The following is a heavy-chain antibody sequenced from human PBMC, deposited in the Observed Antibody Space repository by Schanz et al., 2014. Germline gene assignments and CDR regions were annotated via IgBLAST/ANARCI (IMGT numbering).Heavy chain of an antibody. Sequence: QVQLVESGGGLVKPGGSLRLSCAASGFIFNDYYMNWIRQAPGKGLEWLSYISRDGTTSYYADSVKGRFTISRDNAKNPLYLEMTSLRGEDTAVYYCARENLNWEAFDIWGQGTVVTVSS. CDR1: GFIFNDYY. V-gene: IGHV3-11*01. J-gene: IGHJ3*02. CDR3: ARENLNWEAFDI. CDR2: ISRDGTTS. D-gene: IGHD7-27*01.